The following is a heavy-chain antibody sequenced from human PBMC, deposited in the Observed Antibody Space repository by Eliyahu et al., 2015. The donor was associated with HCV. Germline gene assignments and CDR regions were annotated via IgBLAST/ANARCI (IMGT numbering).Heavy chain of an antibody. Sequence: QVQLQESGPGLVKPSETLSLTCTVXGGSISSYYWSWIRQPPGKGLEWIGYIYYSGSTNYNPSLKSRVTISVDTSKNQFSLKLSSVTAADTAVYYCASLAVAGTGVDYWGQGTLVTVSS. CDR1: GGSISSYY. CDR3: ASLAVAGTGVDY. D-gene: IGHD6-19*01. CDR2: IYYSGST. J-gene: IGHJ4*02. V-gene: IGHV4-59*01.